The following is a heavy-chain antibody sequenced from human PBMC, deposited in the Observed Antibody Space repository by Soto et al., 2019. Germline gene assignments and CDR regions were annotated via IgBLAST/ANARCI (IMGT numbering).Heavy chain of an antibody. V-gene: IGHV4-34*01. Sequence: SETLSFTCAVYGRSFSAYYWTWIRQPPGKGLEWIGEINHSGSTNYNPSLKSRVTISVDTSKTQFSLKLSSVTAADTAVYYCASARFDFWGQGTLVTVSS. J-gene: IGHJ4*02. CDR2: INHSGST. CDR1: GRSFSAYY. CDR3: ASARFDF.